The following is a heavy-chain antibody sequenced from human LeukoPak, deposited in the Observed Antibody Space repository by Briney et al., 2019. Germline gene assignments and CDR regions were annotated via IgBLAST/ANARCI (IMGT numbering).Heavy chain of an antibody. D-gene: IGHD2-2*01. J-gene: IGHJ5*02. Sequence: ASVKVSCKASGYTFTDYYMHWMRQAPGQGLEWMGWINPNSGDTNYVQKLQGRVTMTTDTSTSTAYMELRSLRSDDTAVYYCARVRYCSSTSCPRETNWFDPWGQGTLVTVSS. CDR1: GYTFTDYY. CDR2: INPNSGDT. CDR3: ARVRYCSSTSCPRETNWFDP. V-gene: IGHV1-2*02.